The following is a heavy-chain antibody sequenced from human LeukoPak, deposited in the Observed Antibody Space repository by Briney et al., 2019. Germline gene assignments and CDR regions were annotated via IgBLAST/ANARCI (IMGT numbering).Heavy chain of an antibody. J-gene: IGHJ4*02. Sequence: PGGSLRLSCAASGFTFSSYWMHWVRQAPGKGLVWVSRINSAGRTTTYADSVKGRFTISRDNAKNTLYQQMNSLRAEDTAVYYCVRDAWMASTPLDYWGQGTLVTVSS. V-gene: IGHV3-74*01. D-gene: IGHD5-24*01. CDR2: INSAGRTT. CDR1: GFTFSSYW. CDR3: VRDAWMASTPLDY.